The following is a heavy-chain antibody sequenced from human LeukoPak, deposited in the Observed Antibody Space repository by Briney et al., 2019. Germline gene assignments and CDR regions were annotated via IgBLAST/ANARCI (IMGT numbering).Heavy chain of an antibody. CDR3: ARVGEYDGFDY. Sequence: GGSLRLSCAASGFTFDDYAMHWVRQAPGKGLEWVSGISWNSGSIGYADSVKGRFTISRDNAKNSLYLQMNSLRAEDTALYYCARVGEYDGFDYWGQGTLVTVSS. CDR2: ISWNSGSI. J-gene: IGHJ4*02. CDR1: GFTFDDYA. V-gene: IGHV3-9*01. D-gene: IGHD2/OR15-2a*01.